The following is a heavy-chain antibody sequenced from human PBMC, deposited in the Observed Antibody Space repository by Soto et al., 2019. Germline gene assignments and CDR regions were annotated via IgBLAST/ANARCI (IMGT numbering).Heavy chain of an antibody. CDR3: ASPTKGYYYDSSGYPRDKYYFDY. D-gene: IGHD3-22*01. CDR2: FYYSGST. V-gene: IGHV4-39*01. Sequence: PSETLSLTCTVSGGSISSSSYYWGWIRQPPGKGLERIGSFYYSGSTYYNPSLKSRVTISVDTSKNQFSLKLSSVTAADTAVYYCASPTKGYYYDSSGYPRDKYYFDYWGQGTLVTVSS. CDR1: GGSISSSSYY. J-gene: IGHJ4*02.